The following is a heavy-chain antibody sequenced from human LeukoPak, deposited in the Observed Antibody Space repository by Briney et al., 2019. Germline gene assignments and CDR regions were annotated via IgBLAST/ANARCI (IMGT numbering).Heavy chain of an antibody. J-gene: IGHJ4*02. CDR3: AKDGGLWVSAHWGDS. D-gene: IGHD7-27*01. CDR2: ITTSDGST. V-gene: IGHV3-23*01. CDR1: GFTFSSYT. Sequence: GESLRLSCAASGFTFSSYTMSWVRQAPGKGLEWVSTITTSDGSTYYADSVKGRFTVSRDNSKNTLFLQMNSLRAEDTAVYYCAKDGGLWVSAHWGDSWGRGTLVTVSS.